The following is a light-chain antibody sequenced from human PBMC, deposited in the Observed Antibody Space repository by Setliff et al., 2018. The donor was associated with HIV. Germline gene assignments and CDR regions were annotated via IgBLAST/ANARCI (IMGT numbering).Light chain of an antibody. J-gene: IGLJ1*01. V-gene: IGLV2-14*02. Sequence: QSVLTQPASVSGSPGQSITISCTGTSSDIGTYNLVSWYQQHPGKAPRVIIYDVSKRPSGVSNRFSGSKSGNTASLTTSGLQAEDEADYHCSSYTGRSTFVFGTGTKVTVL. CDR2: DVS. CDR1: SSDIGTYNL. CDR3: SSYTGRSTFV.